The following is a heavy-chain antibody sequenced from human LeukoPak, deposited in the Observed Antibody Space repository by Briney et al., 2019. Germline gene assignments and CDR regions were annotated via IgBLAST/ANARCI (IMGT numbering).Heavy chain of an antibody. CDR1: GFTFSRFA. CDR2: LSGRGSRS. V-gene: IGHV3-23*01. CDR3: ARADGVDPFDY. D-gene: IGHD3/OR15-3a*01. J-gene: IGHJ4*02. Sequence: GGSLRLSCAASGFTFSRFAMNWVRQAPGKGLEWVSSLSGRGSRSYYADSVKGRFTISRDNARSTLFLQMSSLRAEDTAIYYCARADGVDPFDYWGQGTLVTVSS.